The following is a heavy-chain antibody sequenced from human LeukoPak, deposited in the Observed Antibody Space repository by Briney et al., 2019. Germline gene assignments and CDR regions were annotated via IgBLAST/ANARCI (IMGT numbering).Heavy chain of an antibody. CDR3: AKEHGGYSDY. J-gene: IGHJ4*02. CDR2: ISYDGSNK. D-gene: IGHD3-22*01. CDR1: GFTFSSYG. V-gene: IGHV3-30*18. Sequence: GRSLRLSCAASGFTFSSYGMHWVRQAPGKGLEWVAVISYDGSNKYYADSVKGRFTISRDNSKNTLYLQMNSLRAEDTAVYYCAKEHGGYSDYWGQGTLVTVSS.